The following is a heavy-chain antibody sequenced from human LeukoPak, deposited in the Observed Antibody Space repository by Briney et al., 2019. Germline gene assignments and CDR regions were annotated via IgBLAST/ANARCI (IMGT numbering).Heavy chain of an antibody. CDR1: GGTFSSYA. CDR2: INPSDGAT. CDR3: AGEEGGGLSGSWGGLFASYYTYYYMDV. V-gene: IGHV1-46*01. D-gene: IGHD1-26*01. J-gene: IGHJ6*03. Sequence: GASVKVSCKASGGTFSSYAISWVRQAPGQGLEWMGMINPSDGATTYAQRFQGRVTMTRDMSTTTAYMDLRSLRYEDTAVYFCAGEEGGGLSGSWGGLFASYYTYYYMDVWGRGTTVTVSS.